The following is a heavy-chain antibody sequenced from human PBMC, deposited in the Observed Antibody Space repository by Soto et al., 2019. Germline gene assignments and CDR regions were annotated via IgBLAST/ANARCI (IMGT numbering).Heavy chain of an antibody. V-gene: IGHV4-59*01. D-gene: IGHD6-6*01. CDR2: IYYSGST. Sequence: QVQLQESGPGLVKPSETLSLTCTVSGGSISSYYWSWIRQPPGKGLEWIGYIYYSGSTNYNPSLKGRVTISVDTSKNQFSLKLSSVTAADTAVYYCARDRSSSSWVRSNYFDYWGQGTLVTVSS. CDR1: GGSISSYY. CDR3: ARDRSSSSWVRSNYFDY. J-gene: IGHJ4*02.